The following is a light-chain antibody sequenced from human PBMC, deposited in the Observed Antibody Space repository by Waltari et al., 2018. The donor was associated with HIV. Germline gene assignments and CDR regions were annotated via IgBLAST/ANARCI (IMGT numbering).Light chain of an antibody. J-gene: IGKJ1*01. Sequence: DIVMTQSPLSLPVTPGEPATISCRSSQSLLHRNGYTYLDWYVQKPGQSPQLLIYLASNRASGVPDRFSGSGSGTDFKLKISRLEAEDIGVYYCMQCLQTPSFGQGTKVEI. CDR1: QSLLHRNGYTY. V-gene: IGKV2-28*01. CDR2: LAS. CDR3: MQCLQTPS.